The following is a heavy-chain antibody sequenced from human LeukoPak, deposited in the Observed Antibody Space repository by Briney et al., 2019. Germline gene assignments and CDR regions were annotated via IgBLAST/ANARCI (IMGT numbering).Heavy chain of an antibody. CDR1: GFTFRDAW. V-gene: IGHV3-15*01. CDR3: STDGNY. D-gene: IGHD2/OR15-2a*01. CDR2: IRSKTDGGTT. J-gene: IGHJ4*02. Sequence: GGSLRLSCAASGFTFRDAWMTWVRQAPGKGLEWVGRIRSKTDGGTTDYAVSVQGRFTISRDDSKNTLYLHMDNLKVEDTGVYFCSTDGNYWGQGTLVAVS.